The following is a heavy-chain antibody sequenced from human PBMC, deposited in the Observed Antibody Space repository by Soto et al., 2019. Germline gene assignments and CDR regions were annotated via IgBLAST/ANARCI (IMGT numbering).Heavy chain of an antibody. D-gene: IGHD6-6*01. Sequence: QVQLQESGPGLVKPSETLSLTCTVSGGSISSYYWSWIRQPPGKGLEWIGYIYYSGSTNYNPSLKSRVTISVDTSKNQFSLKRSSVTAADTAVYYCARQDGPRRDNWFDPWGQGTLVTVSS. V-gene: IGHV4-59*08. CDR1: GGSISSYY. J-gene: IGHJ5*02. CDR3: ARQDGPRRDNWFDP. CDR2: IYYSGST.